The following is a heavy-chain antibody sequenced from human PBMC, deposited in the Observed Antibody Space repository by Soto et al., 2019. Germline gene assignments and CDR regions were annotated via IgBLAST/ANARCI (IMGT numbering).Heavy chain of an antibody. D-gene: IGHD1-26*01. CDR2: IRSKAYGGTT. CDR3: TRWDRLVGATNNFDY. J-gene: IGHJ4*02. CDR1: GFTFGDYA. Sequence: GGSLRLSCTASGFTFGDYAMSWVRQAPGKGLEWVGFIRSKAYGGTTEYAASVKGRFTISRDDSKSIAYLQMNSLKTEDTAVYYCTRWDRLVGATNNFDYWGQGTLVTVSS. V-gene: IGHV3-49*04.